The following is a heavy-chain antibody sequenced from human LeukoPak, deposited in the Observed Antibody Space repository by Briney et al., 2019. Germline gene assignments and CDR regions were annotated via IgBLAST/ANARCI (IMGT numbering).Heavy chain of an antibody. V-gene: IGHV1-2*02. Sequence: GASVKVSCKASGYTFTGYYVHWVRQAPGQGLEWMGWINPSSGGTNYQGRVTMTGDTSISTVYMELSRLSSDDTAVYFCAGRPDTAMVPIFDYWGQGTLVTISS. CDR2: INPSSGGT. J-gene: IGHJ4*02. CDR3: AGRPDTAMVPIFDY. D-gene: IGHD5-18*01. CDR1: GYTFTGYY.